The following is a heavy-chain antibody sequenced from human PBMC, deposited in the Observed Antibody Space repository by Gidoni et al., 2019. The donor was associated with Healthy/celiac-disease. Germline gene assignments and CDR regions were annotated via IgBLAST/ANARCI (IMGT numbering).Heavy chain of an antibody. CDR2: IRRKAYGGTT. D-gene: IGHD3-22*01. CDR3: TRTPMIVVVITKAVPNFDY. CDR1: GFTFGDYA. Sequence: EVQLVESGGGLVQPGRSLRLSCTASGFTFGDYAMSWFRQDPGKGLEWVGVIRRKAYGGTTEYAASVKGRFTISRDDSKSIAYLQMNSLKTEDTAVYYCTRTPMIVVVITKAVPNFDYWGQGTLVTVSS. V-gene: IGHV3-49*03. J-gene: IGHJ4*02.